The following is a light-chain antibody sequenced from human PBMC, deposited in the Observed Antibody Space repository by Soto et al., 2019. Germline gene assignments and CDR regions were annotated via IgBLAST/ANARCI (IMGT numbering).Light chain of an antibody. CDR1: QSISTW. J-gene: IGKJ1*01. CDR3: QQYNSYPWT. Sequence: EIQMTQSPSTLSAYVGDRVTITCRASQSISTWLAWYQQKPGKAPNLLIYKASTLEGGVPSRFSGSGSGTDFTLTISSLQPDDFATYYSQQYNSYPWTFGQGTEVEIK. CDR2: KAS. V-gene: IGKV1-5*03.